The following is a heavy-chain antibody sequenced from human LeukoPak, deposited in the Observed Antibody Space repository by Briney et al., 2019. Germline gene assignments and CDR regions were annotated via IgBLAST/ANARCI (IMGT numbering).Heavy chain of an antibody. Sequence: ASVKVSGKASVHTFTNYDINWVRQAPGQGLECMGRINPNSGGTNYAQKFQGRVTMTRDTSISTAYMELSRLTSDDTAVYYCATSSEGGYSYGSDIDYWGQGTLVTVSS. D-gene: IGHD5-18*01. CDR3: ATSSEGGYSYGSDIDY. V-gene: IGHV1-2*06. CDR2: INPNSGGT. J-gene: IGHJ4*02. CDR1: VHTFTNYD.